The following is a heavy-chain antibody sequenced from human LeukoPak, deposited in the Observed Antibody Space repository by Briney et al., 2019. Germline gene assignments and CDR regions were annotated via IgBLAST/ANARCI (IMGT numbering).Heavy chain of an antibody. CDR2: IYSGGST. CDR3: ARGDSGWYIFDY. CDR1: GFTVSSNY. J-gene: IGHJ4*02. V-gene: IGHV3-53*01. Sequence: GGSLRLSCAASGFTVSSNYMSWVRQAPGKGLEWVSVIYSGGSTYYADSVKGRFTISRDNSKNTLYLQMNSLRAEDTAVYYCARGDSGWYIFDYWGQGTLVTVSS. D-gene: IGHD6-19*01.